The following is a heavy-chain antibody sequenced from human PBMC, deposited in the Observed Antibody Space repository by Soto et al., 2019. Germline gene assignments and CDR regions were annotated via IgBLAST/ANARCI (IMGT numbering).Heavy chain of an antibody. CDR1: GFAFSFYS. V-gene: IGHV3-23*01. Sequence: EVVLLESGGGLVQPGGSLRLSCEVSGFAFSFYSMSWVRQAPGKGLEWVASISGNGGTTYYAASGKGRFTFSRDNSKNTLYLQMNTLRGEDTAVYYCAKDRGGFTNGWEFFDSWGQGTLVTVSS. J-gene: IGHJ4*02. CDR2: ISGNGGTT. D-gene: IGHD3-10*01. CDR3: AKDRGGFTNGWEFFDS.